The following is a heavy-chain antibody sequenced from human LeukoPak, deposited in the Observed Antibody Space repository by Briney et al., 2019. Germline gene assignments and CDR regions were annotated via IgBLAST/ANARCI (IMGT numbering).Heavy chain of an antibody. CDR3: ARNSGGRRYYFTE. V-gene: IGHV3-66*01. CDR1: GGSISSYY. Sequence: ETLSLTCTVSGGSISSYYWSWIRQPPGKGLEWVSVIYSGGSTYYADSVKGRFTISRDNSKNTLYLQMNSLRAEDTAVYYCARNSGGRRYYFTEWGQGTLVTVSS. CDR2: IYSGGST. J-gene: IGHJ4*02. D-gene: IGHD3-10*01.